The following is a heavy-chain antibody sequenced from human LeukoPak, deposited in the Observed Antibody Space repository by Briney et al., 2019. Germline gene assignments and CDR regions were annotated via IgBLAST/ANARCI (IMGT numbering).Heavy chain of an antibody. CDR1: GGSFSGYY. V-gene: IGHV4-34*01. D-gene: IGHD2-15*01. Sequence: SETLSLTCAVYGGSFSGYYWTWVRQPPGKGLEWIAEINHSGSTNYNPSLRSRVTMSVDTSKYQFSLRLSSVTAADTAFYYCARHGNIVVVVAARGFDPWGQGTLVTVSS. CDR2: INHSGST. J-gene: IGHJ5*02. CDR3: ARHGNIVVVVAARGFDP.